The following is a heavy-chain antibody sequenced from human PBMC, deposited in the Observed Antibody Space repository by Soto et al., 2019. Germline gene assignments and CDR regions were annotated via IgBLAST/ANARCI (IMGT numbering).Heavy chain of an antibody. D-gene: IGHD1-26*01. V-gene: IGHV1-69*01. J-gene: IGHJ4*02. Sequence: QVQLVQSGAEVKKPGSSVKVSCKASGGTFSSYSINWVRQAPGQGLEWMGEIIPIFGTANYAQKFQGRVTSTADESTSTAYMELSSLRSEDTAVYYCARDGGRHSGGIEYGGQGTLFTVSS. CDR3: ARDGGRHSGGIEY. CDR2: IIPIFGTA. CDR1: GGTFSSYS.